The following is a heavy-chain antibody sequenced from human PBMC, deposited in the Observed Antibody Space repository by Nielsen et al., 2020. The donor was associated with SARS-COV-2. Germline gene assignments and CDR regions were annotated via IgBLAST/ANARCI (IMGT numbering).Heavy chain of an antibody. CDR1: GYSFSTNW. D-gene: IGHD2-15*01. CDR2: IFPGDSDA. J-gene: IGHJ6*02. Sequence: GESLKISCKGYGYSFSTNWLAWVRQTPGKGLEWMGIIFPGDSDARYSPSFQGQVTISADKSNSTAYLQWSSLKASDTAMYYCARFLGYCTGGSCATDFYYYAMDVWGQGTTVTISS. CDR3: ARFLGYCTGGSCATDFYYYAMDV. V-gene: IGHV5-51*01.